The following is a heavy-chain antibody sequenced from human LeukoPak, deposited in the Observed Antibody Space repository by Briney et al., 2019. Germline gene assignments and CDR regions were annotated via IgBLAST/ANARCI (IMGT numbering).Heavy chain of an antibody. D-gene: IGHD3-10*01. CDR2: ISGSGGST. CDR3: AKGRYYGSGSYYGWFDP. V-gene: IGHV3-23*01. Sequence: GGSLRLSCAASGFTFSNYAMSWVRQAPGKGLEWVSAISGSGGSTYYADSVKGRFTISRDNSKNTPYLQMNSLRAEDTAVYYCAKGRYYGSGSYYGWFDPWGQGTLVTVSS. CDR1: GFTFSNYA. J-gene: IGHJ5*02.